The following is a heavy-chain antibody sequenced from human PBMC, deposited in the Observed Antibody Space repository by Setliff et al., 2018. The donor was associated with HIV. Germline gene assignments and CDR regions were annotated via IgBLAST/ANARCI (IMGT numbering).Heavy chain of an antibody. CDR3: ARGSRAIFGYGAFDY. J-gene: IGHJ4*02. CDR1: GDSISSGGFY. CDR2: IYIGGST. Sequence: PSETLFLTCTVSGDSISSGGFYWTWIRQPAGKGLEYIGHIYIGGSTNSHPSLESRLAISADTSKNQFSLKLNSVTAADTAVYYCARGSRAIFGYGAFDYWGRGILVTVSS. D-gene: IGHD3-3*01. V-gene: IGHV4-61*09.